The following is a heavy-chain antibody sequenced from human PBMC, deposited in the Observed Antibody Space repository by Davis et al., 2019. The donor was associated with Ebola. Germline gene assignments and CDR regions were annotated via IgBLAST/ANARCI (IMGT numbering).Heavy chain of an antibody. Sequence: GESLKISCKGSGYSFTSYWIGWVRQMPGKGLEWMGIIYPGDSDTSYSPSFQGQVTISADKSISTAYLQWSSLKASDTAMYYCARVGYYGSSGYYYPNDYWGQGTLITVSS. CDR3: ARVGYYGSSGYYYPNDY. CDR2: IYPGDSDT. J-gene: IGHJ4*02. V-gene: IGHV5-51*01. D-gene: IGHD3-22*01. CDR1: GYSFTSYW.